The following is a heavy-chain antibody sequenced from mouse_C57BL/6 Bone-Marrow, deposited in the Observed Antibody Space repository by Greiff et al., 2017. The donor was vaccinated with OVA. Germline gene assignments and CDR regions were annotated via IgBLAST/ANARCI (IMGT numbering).Heavy chain of an antibody. CDR3: ARDRLGYYAMDY. D-gene: IGHD1-2*01. V-gene: IGHV5-16*01. J-gene: IGHJ4*01. Sequence: EVKLVESEGGLVQPGSSMKLSCTASGFTFSDYYMAWVRQVPEKGLEWVANINYDGSSTYYLDSLKSRFILSRDNAKNILYLQMSSLKSEDTATYYCARDRLGYYAMDYWGQGTSVTVSS. CDR1: GFTFSDYY. CDR2: INYDGSST.